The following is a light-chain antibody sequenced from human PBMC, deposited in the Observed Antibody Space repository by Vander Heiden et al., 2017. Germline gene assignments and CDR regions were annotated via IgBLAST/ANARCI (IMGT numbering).Light chain of an antibody. V-gene: IGKV3-20*01. CDR3: QQDGSSPLT. CDR1: QSVSSSY. J-gene: IGKJ4*01. CDR2: GAS. Sequence: ERVLTQSPGTLSLSPGERATLSCRASQSVSSSYLAWYQQKPGQAPRLLIYGASSRATGIPDRFSGSGSGTDFTLTISRLEPEDFAVYYCQQDGSSPLTFGGGTKVXIK.